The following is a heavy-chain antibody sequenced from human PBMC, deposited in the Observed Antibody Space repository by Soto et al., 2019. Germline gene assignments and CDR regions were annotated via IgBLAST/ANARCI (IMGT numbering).Heavy chain of an antibody. CDR2: IIPILGIA. CDR1: GGIFSSYT. J-gene: IGHJ4*02. Sequence: QVQLVQSGAEVKKPGSSVKVSCKASGGIFSSYTISWVRQAPGQGLEWMGRIIPILGIANYAQKFQGRVTSTAGKSTSTAYMELRILSAEVTGGFCWARERGDGYNWGGGQGTLVTVSS. V-gene: IGHV1-69*08. CDR3: ARERGDGYNWG. D-gene: IGHD5-12*01.